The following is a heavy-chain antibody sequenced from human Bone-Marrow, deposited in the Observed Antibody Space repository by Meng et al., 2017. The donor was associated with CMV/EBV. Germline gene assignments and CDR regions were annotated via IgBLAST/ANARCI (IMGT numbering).Heavy chain of an antibody. V-gene: IGHV3-7*01. CDR2: IKQDGSEK. D-gene: IGHD1-26*01. Sequence: GESLKISCAASGFTFSSYWMSWVRQAPGKGLEWVANIKQDGSEKYYVDSVKGRFTISRDNAKNSLYLQMNRLRAEDTAVYYCARGSGFRSGSYDGGWGQGTLVTVSS. J-gene: IGHJ4*02. CDR3: ARGSGFRSGSYDGG. CDR1: GFTFSSYW.